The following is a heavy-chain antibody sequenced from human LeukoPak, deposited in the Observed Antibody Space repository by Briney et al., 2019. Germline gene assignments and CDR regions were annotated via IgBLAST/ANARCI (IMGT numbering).Heavy chain of an antibody. Sequence: SSETLSLTCTVSGASISSTTYYWGWIRQPPRKGLEWIASIYYSGSTYYNPSLKSRVTISVDTSKNQFSLKLSSVTAADTAVYYCARHKYSSGWPPEGAFDIWGQGTMVTVSS. J-gene: IGHJ3*02. CDR2: IYYSGST. D-gene: IGHD6-19*01. CDR1: GASISSTTYY. V-gene: IGHV4-39*01. CDR3: ARHKYSSGWPPEGAFDI.